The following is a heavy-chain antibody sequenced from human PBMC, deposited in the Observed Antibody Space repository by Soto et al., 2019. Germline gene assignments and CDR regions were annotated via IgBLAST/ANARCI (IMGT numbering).Heavy chain of an antibody. CDR1: GFTFSSYS. J-gene: IGHJ4*02. CDR2: ISSSSSTI. Sequence: PGGSLRLSCAASGFTFSSYSMNWVRQVPGKGLEWVSYISSSSSTIYYADSVKGRFTISRDNAKNSLYLQMNSLRDEDTAVYYCARDFTRYYDSSGYYYPDYFDYWGQGTLVTVSS. D-gene: IGHD3-22*01. V-gene: IGHV3-48*02. CDR3: ARDFTRYYDSSGYYYPDYFDY.